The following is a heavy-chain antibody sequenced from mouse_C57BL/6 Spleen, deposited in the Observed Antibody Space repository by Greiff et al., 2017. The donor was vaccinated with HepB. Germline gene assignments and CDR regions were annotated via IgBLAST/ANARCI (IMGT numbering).Heavy chain of an antibody. CDR3: ARWGSRNWYFDV. CDR1: GYTFTDYY. CDR2: IYPGSGNT. J-gene: IGHJ1*03. Sequence: QVQLQQSGAELVRPGASVKLSCKASGYTFTDYYINWVKQRPGQGLEWIARIYPGSGNTYYNEKFKGKATLTAEKSSSTAYMQLSSLTSEDSAVYFCARWGSRNWYFDVWGTGTTVTVSS. V-gene: IGHV1-76*01. D-gene: IGHD1-1*01.